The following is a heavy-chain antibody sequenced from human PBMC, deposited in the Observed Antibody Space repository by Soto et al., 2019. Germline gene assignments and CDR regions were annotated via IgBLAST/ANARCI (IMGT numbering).Heavy chain of an antibody. CDR3: AKDRGGYDFGYYYYGMDV. CDR1: GFTFSSYA. D-gene: IGHD5-12*01. J-gene: IGHJ6*02. V-gene: IGHV3-23*01. CDR2: ISVSGGST. Sequence: GGSLRLSCAASGFTFSSYAMIWVRQAPGKGLEWVPAISVSGGSTYYADSVKGRFTISRDNSKNTLYLQMNSLRAEDTAVYYCAKDRGGYDFGYYYYGMDVWGQGTTVTVSS.